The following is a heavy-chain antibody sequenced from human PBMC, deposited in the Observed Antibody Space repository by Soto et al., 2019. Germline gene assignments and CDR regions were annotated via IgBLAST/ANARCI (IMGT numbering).Heavy chain of an antibody. J-gene: IGHJ5*02. D-gene: IGHD6-19*01. V-gene: IGHV3-74*01. CDR2: INSDGSST. CDR1: GFTFSSYW. CDR3: ARDRGSGWYKGWFDP. Sequence: GESLKISCAASGFTFSSYWMHWVRQAPGKGLVWVSRINSDGSSTSYADSVKGRFTISRDNAKNTLYLQMNSLRAEDTAVYYCARDRGSGWYKGWFDPWGQGTLVTVSS.